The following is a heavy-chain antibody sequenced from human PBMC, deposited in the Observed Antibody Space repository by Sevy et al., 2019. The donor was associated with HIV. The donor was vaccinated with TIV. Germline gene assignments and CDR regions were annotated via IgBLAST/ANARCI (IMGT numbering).Heavy chain of an antibody. Sequence: GGSLRLSCAASGFTFSSYNINWVRQAPGKGLEWVSSITSGSSYIFYADSVKGRFTTSRDNAKNSLYLQMNSLRAEDTAVYYCARDKTILEGRYGMDVWGLGTTVTVSS. V-gene: IGHV3-21*01. CDR3: ARDKTILEGRYGMDV. CDR1: GFTFSSYN. D-gene: IGHD3-3*01. J-gene: IGHJ6*02. CDR2: ITSGSSYI.